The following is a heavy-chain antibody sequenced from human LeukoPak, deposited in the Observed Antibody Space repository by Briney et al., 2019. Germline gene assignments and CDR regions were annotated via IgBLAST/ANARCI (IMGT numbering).Heavy chain of an antibody. CDR2: IYYSGST. V-gene: IGHV4-39*01. J-gene: IGHJ5*02. D-gene: IGHD3-9*01. CDR3: ARSGGGLYYDILTGWPTNGFDP. CDR1: GGSISSSSYY. Sequence: SETLSLTCTVSGGSISSSSYYWGWIRQPPGKGLEWIGSIYYSGSTYYNPSLKSRVTISVDTSKNQFSLKLSSVTAADTAVHYCARSGGGLYYDILTGWPTNGFDPWGQGTLVTVSS.